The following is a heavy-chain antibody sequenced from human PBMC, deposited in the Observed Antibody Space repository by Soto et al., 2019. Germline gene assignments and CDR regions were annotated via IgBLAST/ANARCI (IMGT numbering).Heavy chain of an antibody. V-gene: IGHV3-23*01. CDR2: MSGSSSTT. CDR1: GLTFSNYA. J-gene: IGHJ4*02. D-gene: IGHD1-7*01. CDR3: AKNQERELPRVIDF. Sequence: PGGSLRLSCATSGLTFSNYAMSWVRQAPGGGLEWVSSMSGSSSTTYYADSVRGRFTISRDRSKNTLYLQMSNLRAEDTALYYCAKNQERELPRVIDFWGQGTLVTVSS.